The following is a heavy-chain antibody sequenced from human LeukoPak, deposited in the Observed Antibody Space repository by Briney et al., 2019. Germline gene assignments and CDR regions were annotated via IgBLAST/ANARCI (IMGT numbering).Heavy chain of an antibody. V-gene: IGHV1-2*06. J-gene: IGHJ4*02. CDR1: GHTFIDYY. D-gene: IGHD7-27*01. CDR3: ARDLPSTSNWELDY. Sequence: GASVKVSCKASGHTFIDYYIHWVRQAPGQGLEWMGRINPNIPNTDDTDYAQNFQGRVTMTRDTSISTAFMELSRLTSDDTAVYYCARDLPSTSNWELDYWGQGTLVTVSS. CDR2: INPNIPNTDDT.